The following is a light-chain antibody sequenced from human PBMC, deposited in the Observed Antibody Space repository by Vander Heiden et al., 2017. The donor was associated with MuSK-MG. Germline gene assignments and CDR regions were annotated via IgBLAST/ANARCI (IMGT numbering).Light chain of an antibody. Sequence: DIQMTQSPTSLSASVGDRVTITCRASQSINNFLIWYQQKPEKAPKVLIYAASNLQSGVPSRFSGSGSGTDFTLTISRLQPEDFATYYCQQSDNFPITFGQGTRLDIK. CDR2: AAS. V-gene: IGKV1-39*01. CDR3: QQSDNFPIT. CDR1: QSINNF. J-gene: IGKJ5*01.